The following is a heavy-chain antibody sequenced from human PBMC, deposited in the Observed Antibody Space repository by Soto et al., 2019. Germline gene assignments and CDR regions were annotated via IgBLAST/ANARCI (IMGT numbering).Heavy chain of an antibody. Sequence: QVQLVQSGAEVKKPGSSVKVSCKASGGTFSSYAISWVRQAPGQGLEWMGGIIPIFGTANYAQKFQGRVTVTAAEYXRTAYMELSSLRSEDTAVYYCARGDTAMVTGYFDYWGQGTLVTVSS. D-gene: IGHD5-18*01. V-gene: IGHV1-69*12. CDR1: GGTFSSYA. CDR2: IIPIFGTA. J-gene: IGHJ4*02. CDR3: ARGDTAMVTGYFDY.